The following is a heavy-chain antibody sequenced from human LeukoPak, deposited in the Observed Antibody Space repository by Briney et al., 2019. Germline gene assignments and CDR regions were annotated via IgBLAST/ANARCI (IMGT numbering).Heavy chain of an antibody. J-gene: IGHJ6*02. CDR2: INPNSGGT. D-gene: IGHD2-2*01. V-gene: IGHV1-2*02. CDR1: GYTFTGYY. CDR3: ARSGFVVVPAAMGYYGMDV. Sequence: GASVKVSCKASGYTFTGYYMHWVRQAPGQGLEWMGWINPNSGGTNYAQKFQGRVTMTRDTSISTAYMELSRLRSDDTAVYYCARSGFVVVPAAMGYYGMDVWGQGTTVTVSS.